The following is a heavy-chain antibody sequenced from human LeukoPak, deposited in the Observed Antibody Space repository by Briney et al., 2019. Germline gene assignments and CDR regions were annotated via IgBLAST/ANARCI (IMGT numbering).Heavy chain of an antibody. D-gene: IGHD3-3*01. J-gene: IGHJ5*02. V-gene: IGHV3-33*01. CDR3: ARDRTYYDFWSGYIQGFDP. Sequence: PGGSLRLSCTASGFMFSRLGMQWVRQAPGEGLEWVAMIWHDGSVEEYADSVKGRFTISRDNAKNSLYLQMNSLRAEDTAVYYCARDRTYYDFWSGYIQGFDPWGQGTLVTVSS. CDR2: IWHDGSVE. CDR1: GFMFSRLG.